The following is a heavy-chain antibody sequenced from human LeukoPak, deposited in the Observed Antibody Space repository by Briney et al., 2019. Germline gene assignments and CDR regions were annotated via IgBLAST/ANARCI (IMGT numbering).Heavy chain of an antibody. CDR3: ARARGYCSGGFCYAYYFDY. V-gene: IGHV3-11*01. CDR1: GFTFSGYY. J-gene: IGHJ4*02. Sequence: PGGSLRLSCAVSGFTFSGYYMSWSRQAPGKGLEWTSDITTSATTIYYADSVKGRFTMSRDNAKNSLFLQMNSLRAEDTAVYYCARARGYCSGGFCYAYYFDYWGQGTLVTVSS. D-gene: IGHD2-15*01. CDR2: ITTSATTI.